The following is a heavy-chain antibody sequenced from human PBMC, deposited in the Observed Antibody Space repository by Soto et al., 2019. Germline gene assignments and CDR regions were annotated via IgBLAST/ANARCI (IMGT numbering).Heavy chain of an antibody. Sequence: GGSLRLSCATSGFTFSSYSMNWVRQAPGMGLEWISSISSSSRYIYYADSVRGRFTISRDNAKNSLYLQINSLRAEDTAVYYCARDRLVAATSAPPYCYYGMDVWGQGTTVTVSS. D-gene: IGHD2-15*01. CDR2: ISSSSRYI. J-gene: IGHJ6*02. CDR1: GFTFSSYS. V-gene: IGHV3-21*01. CDR3: ARDRLVAATSAPPYCYYGMDV.